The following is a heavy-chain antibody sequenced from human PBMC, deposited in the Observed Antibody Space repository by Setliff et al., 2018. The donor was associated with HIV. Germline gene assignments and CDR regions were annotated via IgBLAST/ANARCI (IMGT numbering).Heavy chain of an antibody. CDR3: AASISSRHYYGSAP. Sequence: GASVKVSCKISGYTLSELSMHWVRQAPGKGLEWMVGFNPEEGKTIYAQKFQGRVTMTEDTSTDTAFMDLNNLRSEDTAVYYCAASISSRHYYGSAPWGRGTLVTVSS. CDR2: FNPEEGKT. CDR1: GYTLSELS. V-gene: IGHV1-24*01. J-gene: IGHJ2*01. D-gene: IGHD3-10*01.